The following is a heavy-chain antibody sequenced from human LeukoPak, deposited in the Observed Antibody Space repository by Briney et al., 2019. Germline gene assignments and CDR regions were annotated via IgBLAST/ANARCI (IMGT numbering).Heavy chain of an antibody. J-gene: IGHJ4*02. CDR3: ARLAPYYYDSSGYYGN. V-gene: IGHV4-59*08. CDR1: GGSISNYY. Sequence: SQTLSLTCTVSGGSISNYYWSWIRQPPGKGLEWIGYIYYSGSTYYNPSLKSRVTISVDTSKNQFSLKLSSVTAADTAVYYCARLAPYYYDSSGYYGNWGQGTLVTVSS. CDR2: IYYSGST. D-gene: IGHD3-22*01.